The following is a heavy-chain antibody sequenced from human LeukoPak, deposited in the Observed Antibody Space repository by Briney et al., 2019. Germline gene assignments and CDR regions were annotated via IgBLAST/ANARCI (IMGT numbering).Heavy chain of an antibody. Sequence: ASVKVSCTASGYTFTGYYMHWVRQAPGHGLEWMGWINPDSGGTNYAQKFQGRVTMTTDTSMSTAYMELSRLTSDDTAVYYCARAGGRSWFDPWGQGTLVTVSS. V-gene: IGHV1-2*02. J-gene: IGHJ5*02. CDR1: GYTFTGYY. CDR3: ARAGGRSWFDP. CDR2: INPDSGGT.